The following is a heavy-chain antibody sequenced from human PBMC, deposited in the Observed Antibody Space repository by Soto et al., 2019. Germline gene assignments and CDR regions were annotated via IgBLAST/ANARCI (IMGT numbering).Heavy chain of an antibody. D-gene: IGHD2-15*01. CDR3: AKTTVVVAATSADYYYGMDV. J-gene: IGHJ6*02. CDR1: GYSFTSYW. Sequence: GESLKISCKGSGYSFTSYWIDWVRQMPGKGLEWMGIIYPGDSDTRYSPSFQGQVTISADKSISTAYLQWSSLKASDTAMYYCAKTTVVVAATSADYYYGMDVWGQGTTVTVSS. CDR2: IYPGDSDT. V-gene: IGHV5-51*01.